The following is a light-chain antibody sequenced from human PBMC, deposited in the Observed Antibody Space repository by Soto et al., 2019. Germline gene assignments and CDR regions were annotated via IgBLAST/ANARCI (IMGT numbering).Light chain of an antibody. V-gene: IGLV2-8*01. CDR2: HVT. CDR1: SSDVGAYNF. J-gene: IGLJ1*01. CDR3: SSYAGSTAIYV. Sequence: QSVLTQPPSASGSPGQSVTISCTGTSSDVGAYNFVSWYQQLPGKAPKLMIYHVTKRLSGVPDRFSGSKSGNTASLTVSGLQAEDEADYYCSSYAGSTAIYVFGTGTKVTVL.